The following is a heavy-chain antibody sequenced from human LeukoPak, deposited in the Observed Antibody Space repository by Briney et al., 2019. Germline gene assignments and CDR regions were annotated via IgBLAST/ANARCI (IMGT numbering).Heavy chain of an antibody. CDR2: IWYDGSNK. CDR3: ARGSGYADY. Sequence: GGSLRLSCAASGFTFSSYGMHWVRQAPGKGLEWLAAIWYDGSNKYYADSVKGRFTISRDNSKNTLYLQMNSLRAEDTAVYYCARGSGYADYWGQGTLVTVSS. J-gene: IGHJ4*02. V-gene: IGHV3-33*01. D-gene: IGHD2-2*01. CDR1: GFTFSSYG.